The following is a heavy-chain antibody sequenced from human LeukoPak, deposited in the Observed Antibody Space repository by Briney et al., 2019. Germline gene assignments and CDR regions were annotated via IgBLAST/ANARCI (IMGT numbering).Heavy chain of an antibody. V-gene: IGHV3-9*01. CDR2: ISWNSGSI. CDR1: GFTFDDYA. Sequence: PGGSLRLSCAASGFTFDDYAMHWVRQAPGKGLEWVSGISWNSGSIGYADSVKGRFTISRDNAKNSLYLQMNSLRAEDTALYYCARIRYFDYWGQGTLVTVSS. CDR3: ARIRYFDY. J-gene: IGHJ4*02. D-gene: IGHD2-21*01.